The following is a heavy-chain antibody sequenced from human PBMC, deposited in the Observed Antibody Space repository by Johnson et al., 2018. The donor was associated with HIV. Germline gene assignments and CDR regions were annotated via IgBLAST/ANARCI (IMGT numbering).Heavy chain of an antibody. D-gene: IGHD5-18*01. CDR1: EFIFDDYG. V-gene: IGHV3-20*04. CDR3: ARDHGQLWLLPAFDI. J-gene: IGHJ3*02. Sequence: VQLVESGGGVVRPGGSLRLSCTTSEFIFDDYGMSWVRQAPGKGLEWVSGINWNGDTTAYADSVKGRFTISRDNSKNTLYLQMNSLRVEDTAVYYCARDHGQLWLLPAFDIWGQGTMVTVSS. CDR2: INWNGDTT.